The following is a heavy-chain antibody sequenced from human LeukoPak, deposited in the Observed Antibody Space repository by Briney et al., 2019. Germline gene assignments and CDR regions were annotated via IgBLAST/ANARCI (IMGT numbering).Heavy chain of an antibody. CDR2: IYHRGST. CDR1: GGSISSGAYS. Sequence: SETLSLTCAVSGGSISSGAYSWSWIRQSPGKGLEWIGYIYHRGSTYYNPSLKSRVTISVDRSKNQFSLKLSSVTAADTAVYYCARVGLYGRDAFDIWGQGTMVTVSS. V-gene: IGHV4-30-2*06. CDR3: ARVGLYGRDAFDI. D-gene: IGHD4-17*01. J-gene: IGHJ3*02.